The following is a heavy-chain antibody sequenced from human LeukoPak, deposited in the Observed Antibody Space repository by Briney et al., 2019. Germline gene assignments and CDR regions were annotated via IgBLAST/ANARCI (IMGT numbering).Heavy chain of an antibody. D-gene: IGHD2-15*01. CDR2: ISAYNGNT. CDR3: ARARYCSGGSCYSRWAYFDY. V-gene: IGHV1-18*01. Sequence: ASVKVSCKASGYTFTSYGISRVRQAPGQGLEWMGWISAYNGNTNYAQKLQGRVTVTTDTSTSTAYKEMRSLRSDDTAVYYCARARYCSGGSCYSRWAYFDYWGQGALVTVSS. CDR1: GYTFTSYG. J-gene: IGHJ4*02.